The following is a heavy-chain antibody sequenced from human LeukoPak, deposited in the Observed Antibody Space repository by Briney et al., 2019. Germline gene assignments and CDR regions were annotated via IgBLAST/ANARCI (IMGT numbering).Heavy chain of an antibody. CDR3: ARGSITMIVVVIAGFDP. D-gene: IGHD3-22*01. J-gene: IGHJ5*02. V-gene: IGHV1-46*01. CDR2: INPSGGST. Sequence: ASVKVSCKASGYTFTSYYMHWVRQAPGQGLEWMGIINPSGGSTSYAQKFQGRVTITRDTSTSTVYMELSSLRSEDTAVYYCARGSITMIVVVIAGFDPWGQGTLVTVSS. CDR1: GYTFTSYY.